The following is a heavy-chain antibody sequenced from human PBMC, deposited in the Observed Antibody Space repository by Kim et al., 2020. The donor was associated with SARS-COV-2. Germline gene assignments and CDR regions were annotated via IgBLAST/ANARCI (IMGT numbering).Heavy chain of an antibody. CDR3: ARHEGQAGGSYQFNFDY. D-gene: IGHD1-26*01. J-gene: IGHJ4*02. V-gene: IGHV4-39*01. Sequence: LKSRVTLSVDTSNNQFSLELSSVTAADTAVYYCARHEGQAGGSYQFNFDYWGQGTLVTVSS.